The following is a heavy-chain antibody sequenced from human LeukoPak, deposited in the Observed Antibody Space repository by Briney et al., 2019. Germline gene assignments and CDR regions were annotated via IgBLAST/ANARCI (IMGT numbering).Heavy chain of an antibody. V-gene: IGHV1-69*13. CDR1: GGTFSSYA. CDR2: IIPIFGTA. D-gene: IGHD3-10*01. J-gene: IGHJ6*03. CDR3: ARGARRGYYYYYMDV. Sequence: SVKVSCKASGGTFSSYAISWVRQAPGQGLEWMGGIIPIFGTANYAQKFQGRVTITADESTSTAYMELSSLRSEDTAVYYCARGARRGYYYYYMDVWGKGTTVTISS.